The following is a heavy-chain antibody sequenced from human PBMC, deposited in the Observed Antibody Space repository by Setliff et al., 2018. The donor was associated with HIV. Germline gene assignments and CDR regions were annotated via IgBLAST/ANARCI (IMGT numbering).Heavy chain of an antibody. CDR1: GGSIRIFN. V-gene: IGHV4-59*01. J-gene: IGHJ1*01. D-gene: IGHD1-26*01. Sequence: PSETLSLTCTVSGGSIRIFNWSWIRQPPGKGLEWIGDIFYSGRTNYNPSLKSRVTISLDTSKIRFALKLSSVNTADTAIYYCAGSKGATRPSAEYFENWGQGTLVTVSS. CDR2: IFYSGRT. CDR3: AGSKGATRPSAEYFEN.